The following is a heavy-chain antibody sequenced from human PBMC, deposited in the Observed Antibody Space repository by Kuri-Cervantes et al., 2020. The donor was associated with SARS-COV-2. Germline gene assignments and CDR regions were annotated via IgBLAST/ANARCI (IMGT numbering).Heavy chain of an antibody. D-gene: IGHD3-3*01. CDR3: ARDVDPYYDYWSGSAGY. Sequence: GESLKISCAASGFSFSNYWMHWVRQAPGKGLVWVSRIYTEGSTASYADSVKGRFTISRDNAKNTLFLQMNSLGAEDTAVYYCARDVDPYYDYWSGSAGYWGQGTLVTVSS. CDR1: GFSFSNYW. J-gene: IGHJ4*02. CDR2: IYTEGSTA. V-gene: IGHV3-74*01.